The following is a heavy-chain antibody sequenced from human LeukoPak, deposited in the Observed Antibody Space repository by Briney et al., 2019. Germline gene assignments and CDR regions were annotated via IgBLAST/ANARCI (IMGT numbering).Heavy chain of an antibody. CDR3: ARGLSGFASSLGY. CDR2: INSDGSST. D-gene: IGHD2-2*01. J-gene: IGHJ4*02. CDR1: GFTFSSYW. Sequence: GSLRLSCAASGFTFSSYWMHWVRHAPGRGLVWVSRINSDGSSTSYADSVRGRFSISRDNAKNTLYLQMNSLRAEDTAVYYCARGLSGFASSLGYWGQGALVTVSA. V-gene: IGHV3-74*01.